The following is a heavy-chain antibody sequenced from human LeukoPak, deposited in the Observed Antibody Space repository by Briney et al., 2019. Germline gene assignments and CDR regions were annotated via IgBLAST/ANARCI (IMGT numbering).Heavy chain of an antibody. CDR1: GYTFTSYD. J-gene: IGHJ4*02. D-gene: IGHD1-26*01. CDR2: MNPNSGNT. V-gene: IGHV1-8*01. CDR3: ARGHWAGIVGATDY. Sequence: ASVKVSCKASGYTFTSYDINWVRQATGQGLEWMGWMNPNSGNTGYAQKFQGRVTMTRNTSISTAYMELSSLRSEDTAVYYGARGHWAGIVGATDYWGQGTLVTVSS.